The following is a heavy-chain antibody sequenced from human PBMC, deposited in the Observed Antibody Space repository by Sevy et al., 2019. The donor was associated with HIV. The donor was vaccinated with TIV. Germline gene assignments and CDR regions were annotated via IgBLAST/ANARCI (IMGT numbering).Heavy chain of an antibody. CDR1: GFTFSSYN. CDR2: INSGSTII. CDR3: ARDGGYSDYGMDL. D-gene: IGHD2-15*01. Sequence: GGSRRLSCVASGFTFSSYNFNWVRQAPGKGLELISFINSGSTIISHADSVKGRFTISRDSAKKSVYLQMNSLRVEDTAVYYCARDGGYSDYGMDLWGQGTTVTVSS. J-gene: IGHJ6*02. V-gene: IGHV3-48*01.